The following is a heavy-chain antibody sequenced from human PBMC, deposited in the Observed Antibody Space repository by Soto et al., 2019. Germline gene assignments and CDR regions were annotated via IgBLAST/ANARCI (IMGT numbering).Heavy chain of an antibody. Sequence: QMQLVQSGPEVKKPGTSVQVSCKASGFTFTSSAMQWVRQARGQRLEWIGWIVVGSGNTNYAQKFQERVTSTRDMSTSTAYMELSRLRSEDTAVYYCAAAGGDSSSWQSDYYGMDVWGQGTTVTVSS. J-gene: IGHJ6*02. V-gene: IGHV1-58*02. CDR1: GFTFTSSA. CDR2: IVVGSGNT. CDR3: AAAGGDSSSWQSDYYGMDV. D-gene: IGHD6-13*01.